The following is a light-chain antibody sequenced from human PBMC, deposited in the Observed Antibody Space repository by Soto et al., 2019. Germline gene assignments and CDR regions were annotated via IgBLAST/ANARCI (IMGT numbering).Light chain of an antibody. V-gene: IGKV1-5*01. CDR3: QHYRSYPWT. CDR2: DAS. J-gene: IGKJ1*01. CDR1: QIISSW. Sequence: DIQMTQSPSTLSASVGDRVTITCRASQIISSWFGWYKQKPGKAPKLLIYDASRLESGVPSMFSASESGTEFTLNSSSLQPDDSATYYYQHYRSYPWTFGQGTRLENK.